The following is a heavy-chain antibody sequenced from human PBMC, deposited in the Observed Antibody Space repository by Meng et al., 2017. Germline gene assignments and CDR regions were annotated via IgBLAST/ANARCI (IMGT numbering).Heavy chain of an antibody. J-gene: IGHJ4*02. CDR1: GFTFKDVG. V-gene: IGHV3-15*01. CDR3: TTDPRY. CDR2: IKSKTDGGTT. Sequence: VQLVGSGGGVVQPGRSLRLSCAASGFTFKDVGMSWVRQAPGKGLEWLGRIKSKTDGGTTDYAAPVKGRFIISRDDSKCTLYLQINSLKIEDTGVYYCTTDPRYWGQGTLVTVSS.